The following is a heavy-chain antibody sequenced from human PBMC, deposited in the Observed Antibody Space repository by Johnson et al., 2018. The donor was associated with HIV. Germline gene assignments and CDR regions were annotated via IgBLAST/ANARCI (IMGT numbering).Heavy chain of an antibody. J-gene: IGHJ3*02. CDR2: ISYDGSNK. CDR3: ARERSLVRGVMPGAFDI. D-gene: IGHD3-10*01. Sequence: QVQLVESGGGVVQPGRSLRLSCAASGFTFSSYAMHWVRQAPGKGLEWVAVISYDGSNKYYADSVKGRFTISRDNSKNTLYLQMNSLRAEDTALYYCARERSLVRGVMPGAFDIWGQGTMVTVSS. V-gene: IGHV3-30-3*01. CDR1: GFTFSSYA.